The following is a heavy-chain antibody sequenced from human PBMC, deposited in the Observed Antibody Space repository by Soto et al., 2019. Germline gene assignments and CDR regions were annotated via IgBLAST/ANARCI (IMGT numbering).Heavy chain of an antibody. CDR3: AGTTSLQWYYMDV. J-gene: IGHJ6*03. V-gene: IGHV6-1*01. CDR2: TYYRSTRWYN. D-gene: IGHD1-7*01. Sequence: SQTLSLTYAISVGSGSSNSAAWNWIRQSPSRGLEWLGRTYYRSTRWYNDYAVSVKSRITVNPDTSNNQFSLHLNSVTPEDTALYYCAGTTSLQWYYMDVWDKGTTVTVSS. CDR1: VGSGSSNSAA.